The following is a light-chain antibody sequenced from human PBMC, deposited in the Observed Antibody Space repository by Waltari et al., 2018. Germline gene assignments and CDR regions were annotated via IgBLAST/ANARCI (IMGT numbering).Light chain of an antibody. V-gene: IGKV4-1*01. CDR3: QQYSSIPIT. Sequence: DIVMTQSPDSLAVYLGERATINCKSSQSLLYRSNNKNYLAWYQQKPGQPPRLLIYWASTRESGVPDRFSGSESGTDFTLTISSLQAEDVAVYYCQQYSSIPITFGGGTKVEI. CDR1: QSLLYRSNNKNY. CDR2: WAS. J-gene: IGKJ4*01.